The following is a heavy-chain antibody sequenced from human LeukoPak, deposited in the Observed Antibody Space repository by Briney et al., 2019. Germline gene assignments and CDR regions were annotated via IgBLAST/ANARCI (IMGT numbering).Heavy chain of an antibody. Sequence: GGSLRLSCAASGFNFNNYDMHWVRQAPGKGLEWVAVISVDGEKSYYADSVKGRFTISRDNSKSTLFLQMNSLRTEDTAVYYCARAPNNAWHNFDCWGQGTLVTVSS. CDR2: ISVDGEKS. V-gene: IGHV3-30*03. CDR3: ARAPNNAWHNFDC. D-gene: IGHD1/OR15-1a*01. CDR1: GFNFNNYD. J-gene: IGHJ4*02.